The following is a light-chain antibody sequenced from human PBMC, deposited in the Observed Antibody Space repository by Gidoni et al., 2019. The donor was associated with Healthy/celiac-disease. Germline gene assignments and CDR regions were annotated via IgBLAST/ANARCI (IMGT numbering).Light chain of an antibody. CDR1: SSNTGAGYD. V-gene: IGLV1-40*01. CDR2: GNS. Sequence: QSVLTQPPSVSGAPGQGVTISCTGSSSNTGAGYDVHWYQQLPGTAPKLPIYGNSNRPSGVPDRFSGSKSGTSASLAITGLQAEDEADYYCQSYDSSLSANYVFGTGTKVTVL. CDR3: QSYDSSLSANYV. J-gene: IGLJ1*01.